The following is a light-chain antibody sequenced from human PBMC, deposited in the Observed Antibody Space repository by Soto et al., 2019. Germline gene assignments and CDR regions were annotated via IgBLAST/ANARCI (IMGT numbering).Light chain of an antibody. J-gene: IGKJ5*01. V-gene: IGKV1-9*01. CDR2: GAS. CDR3: QQLNTYPIT. Sequence: IQLTQSPSSLSASVGDRVTITCRASQGISSYLAWYQQKPGKSPKLLIYGASTLEGGVQFSFSGSGSGTDFTLIISIVQPEDFATYYCQQLNTYPITFGQGTRLEIK. CDR1: QGISSY.